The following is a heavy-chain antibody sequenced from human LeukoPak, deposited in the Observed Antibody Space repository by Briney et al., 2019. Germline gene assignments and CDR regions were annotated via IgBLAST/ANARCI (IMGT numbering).Heavy chain of an antibody. J-gene: IGHJ3*02. CDR2: IYPGDSDT. Sequence: GESLKISCKGSGYSFTSYWIGWVRQMPGKGLEWMGIIYPGDSDTRYSPSFQGQVTISADKSISTAYLQWSSLKASDTAMYYCARPIRYCSSTSCYPHAFDIWGQGTMVTVSS. CDR1: GYSFTSYW. D-gene: IGHD2-2*01. CDR3: ARPIRYCSSTSCYPHAFDI. V-gene: IGHV5-51*01.